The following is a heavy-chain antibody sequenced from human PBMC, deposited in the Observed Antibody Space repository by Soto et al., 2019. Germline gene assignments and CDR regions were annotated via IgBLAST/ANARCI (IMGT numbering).Heavy chain of an antibody. CDR3: ARGINYYDSSGDSWFDP. CDR2: IYDSGST. Sequence: SETLSLTCTVSDGSISSYYWSWLRQPPGKGLEWIGYIYDSGSTLYNPSLKSRVTISVDRSKNQFSLKLSSVTAADTAVYYCARGINYYDSSGDSWFDPWGQGTLVTVSS. V-gene: IGHV4-59*12. D-gene: IGHD3-22*01. J-gene: IGHJ5*02. CDR1: DGSISSYY.